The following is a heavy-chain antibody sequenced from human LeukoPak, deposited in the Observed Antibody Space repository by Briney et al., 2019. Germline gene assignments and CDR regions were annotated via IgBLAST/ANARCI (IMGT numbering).Heavy chain of an antibody. D-gene: IGHD6-13*01. J-gene: IGHJ4*02. CDR2: ISGDGTTT. V-gene: IGHV3-74*01. Sequence: GGSLRLSCAVSGFTFSNGWMHWVRQAPGKGLLWVSRISGDGTTTNYADSVKGRFTISRDNSKNTLYLQMNSLRAEDTAVYYCAKDTIAAAGTMNYWGQGTLVTVSS. CDR1: GFTFSNGW. CDR3: AKDTIAAAGTMNY.